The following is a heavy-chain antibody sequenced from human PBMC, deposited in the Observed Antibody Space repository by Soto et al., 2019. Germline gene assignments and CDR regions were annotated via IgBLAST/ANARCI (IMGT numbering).Heavy chain of an antibody. Sequence: GGSLRLSCTASGFTFGDYAMSWFRQAPGKGLEWVGFIRSKAYGGTTEYAASVKGRFTISRDDSKSIAYLQMNSLKTEDTAVYYCTREAAVAVTGWFDPWGQGTLVTVSS. CDR3: TREAAVAVTGWFDP. J-gene: IGHJ5*02. V-gene: IGHV3-49*03. CDR2: IRSKAYGGTT. CDR1: GFTFGDYA. D-gene: IGHD6-19*01.